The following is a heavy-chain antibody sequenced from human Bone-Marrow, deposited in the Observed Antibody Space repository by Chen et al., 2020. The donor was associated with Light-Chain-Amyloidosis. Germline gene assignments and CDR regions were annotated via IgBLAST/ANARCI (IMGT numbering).Heavy chain of an antibody. J-gene: IGHJ3*02. V-gene: IGHV4-38-2*01. CDR2: MHHTGKT. CDR3: AMERITIFGVPPDAFDI. CDR1: GLSVSRDYY. Sequence: QVQLQESGPGLVKPSETLSLTCVVSGLSVSRDYYWAWIRQPPGKGLEWIGNMHHTGKTYYNPSLKSRVTLSIDTSKNQFSLKLSSVTAADTAVYYCAMERITIFGVPPDAFDIWGQGTMVTVSS. D-gene: IGHD3-3*01.